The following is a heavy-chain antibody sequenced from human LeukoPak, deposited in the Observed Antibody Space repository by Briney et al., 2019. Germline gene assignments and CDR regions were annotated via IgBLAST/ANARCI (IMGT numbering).Heavy chain of an antibody. J-gene: IGHJ3*02. Sequence: ASVKVSCKASGYTFTSYGLIWVRQAPGQGLEWMGWISAYNGNTNYAQRLQGRVTMTTDTSTSTAYMELRGLRSDDTAVFYCARASGKSSDAFDIWGQGTMVTVS. V-gene: IGHV1-18*01. D-gene: IGHD1-14*01. CDR1: GYTFTSYG. CDR3: ARASGKSSDAFDI. CDR2: ISAYNGNT.